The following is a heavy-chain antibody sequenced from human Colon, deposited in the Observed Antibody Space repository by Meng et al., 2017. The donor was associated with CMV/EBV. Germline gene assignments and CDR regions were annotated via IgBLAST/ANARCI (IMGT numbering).Heavy chain of an antibody. CDR3: TKGFCSSSRCFRFDP. V-gene: IGHV3-9*01. Sequence: GGSLRLSCTAPGFSFDDYGMHWIRQAPGKGLEWVSGISWNSGNIDYADSVKGRFTISRDNAKNSLYLQMDSLAVEDTAFYYCTKGFCSSSRCFRFDPWGQGTLVTVSS. D-gene: IGHD2-2*01. CDR2: ISWNSGNI. CDR1: GFSFDDYG. J-gene: IGHJ5*02.